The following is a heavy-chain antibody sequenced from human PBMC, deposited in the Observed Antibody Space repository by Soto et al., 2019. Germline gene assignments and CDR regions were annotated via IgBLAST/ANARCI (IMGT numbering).Heavy chain of an antibody. CDR3: ARDHREDYFYYYGMDV. J-gene: IGHJ6*02. CDR2: IYYSGST. V-gene: IGHV4-31*03. Sequence: SETLSLTCTVSGGSISSGGYYWNWIRQRPGKGLEWIGYIYYSGSTYYNPSLKSRVTISVDTSKKQFSLKLRSVTAADTALYYCARDHREDYFYYYGMDVWGQGTTVTVSS. CDR1: GGSISSGGYY.